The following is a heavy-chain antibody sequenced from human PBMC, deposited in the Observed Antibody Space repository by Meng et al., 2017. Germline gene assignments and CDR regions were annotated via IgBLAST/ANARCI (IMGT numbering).Heavy chain of an antibody. D-gene: IGHD3-22*01. J-gene: IGHJ4*02. Sequence: LSLTCAASGFTFSSYWMSWVRQAPGKGLEWVANIKQDGSEKYYVDSVKGRFTISRDNAKNSLYLQMNSLRAEDTAVYYCARVLVVVITTYYFDYWGQGTLVTVSS. CDR2: IKQDGSEK. CDR3: ARVLVVVITTYYFDY. V-gene: IGHV3-7*01. CDR1: GFTFSSYW.